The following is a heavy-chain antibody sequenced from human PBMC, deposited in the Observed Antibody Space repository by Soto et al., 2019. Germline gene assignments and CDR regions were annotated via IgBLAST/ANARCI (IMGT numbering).Heavy chain of an antibody. J-gene: IGHJ5*02. CDR1: GGSIKSYY. CDR3: ARDSGDSRSDWFDP. D-gene: IGHD3-10*01. V-gene: IGHV4-59*01. Sequence: SETLSLTCTVSGGSIKSYYWSWIRQPPGKGLEWIGYINYSGSTNHNPSLKSRVTISVDTSKKQFSLKLTSVTAADTAVYYCARDSGDSRSDWFDPWGQGTLVTVSS. CDR2: INYSGST.